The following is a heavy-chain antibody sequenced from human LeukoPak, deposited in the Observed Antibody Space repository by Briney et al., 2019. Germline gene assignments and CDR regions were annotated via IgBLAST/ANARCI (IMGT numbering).Heavy chain of an antibody. CDR1: GFTFSTYG. Sequence: GGSLRLSCVASGFTFSTYGMSWVRQAPGKGLEWVANIKEDDSEIYYVESVKGRFTISRDNAKKSLYLEMSSLRVEDTAVYYCARDLSTSSDAFDIWGQGTMVTVSS. V-gene: IGHV3-7*01. CDR2: IKEDDSEI. D-gene: IGHD2-2*01. CDR3: ARDLSTSSDAFDI. J-gene: IGHJ3*02.